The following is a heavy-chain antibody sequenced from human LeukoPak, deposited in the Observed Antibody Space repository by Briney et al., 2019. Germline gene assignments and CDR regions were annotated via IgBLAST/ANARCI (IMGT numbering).Heavy chain of an antibody. CDR3: ARGPYYYDSSGYTLSP. Sequence: SETLSLTCTVSGGSISSYYWSWIRQPAGKGLEWIGRIYTSGSTNYNPSLKSRVTMSLDTSKNQFSLKLSSVTAADTAVYYCARGPYYYDSSGYTLSPWGQGTLVTVSS. D-gene: IGHD3-22*01. V-gene: IGHV4-4*07. CDR1: GGSISSYY. J-gene: IGHJ4*02. CDR2: IYTSGST.